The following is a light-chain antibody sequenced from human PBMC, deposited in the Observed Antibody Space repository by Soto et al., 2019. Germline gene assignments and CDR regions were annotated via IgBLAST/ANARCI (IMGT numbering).Light chain of an antibody. CDR3: GSYTSTDTPFV. CDR1: STDVGGYNY. V-gene: IGLV2-14*01. CDR2: EVN. J-gene: IGLJ1*01. Sequence: QSALAQPSSVSGSPGQSITISCTGTSTDVGGYNYVSWYQHHPGKGPKLIIYEVNNRPSGVSDRFSGSKSGNKATLTISNHEAEDDSDYYCGSYTSTDTPFVFGTGTKVTV.